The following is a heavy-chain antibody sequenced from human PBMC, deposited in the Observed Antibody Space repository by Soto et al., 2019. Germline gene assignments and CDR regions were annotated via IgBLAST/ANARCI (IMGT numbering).Heavy chain of an antibody. V-gene: IGHV1-18*01. CDR1: GYTFSSYG. D-gene: IGHD6-13*01. CDR2: ISAYNGNT. J-gene: IGHJ5*02. Sequence: ASVKRYWKGSGYTFSSYGIGWVRQATGQGLEWMGWISAYNGNTNYAQKFQGRVTMTEDTSTDTAYMELSSLRSEDTAVYYCATVPSPKYSSSWSRGSLWFDPWGQGTLVTGSS. CDR3: ATVPSPKYSSSWSRGSLWFDP.